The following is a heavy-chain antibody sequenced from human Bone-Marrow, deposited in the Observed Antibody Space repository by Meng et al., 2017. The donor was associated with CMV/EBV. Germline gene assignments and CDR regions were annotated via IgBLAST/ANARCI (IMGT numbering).Heavy chain of an antibody. V-gene: IGHV4-34*01. CDR3: ARTMHCSSTSCYGRYYYYGMDV. Sequence: SQTLSLTCAVYGGSFSGYYWSWIRQPPGKGQEWIGEINHSGSTNYNPSLKSRVTISVDTSKNQFSPKLSSVTAADTAVYYCARTMHCSSTSCYGRYYYYGMDVWGQGTTVTVSS. D-gene: IGHD2-2*01. J-gene: IGHJ6*02. CDR1: GGSFSGYY. CDR2: INHSGST.